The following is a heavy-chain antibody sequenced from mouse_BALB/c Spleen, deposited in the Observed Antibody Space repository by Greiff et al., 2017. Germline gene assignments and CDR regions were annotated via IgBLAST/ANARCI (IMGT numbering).Heavy chain of an antibody. D-gene: IGHD2-4*01. CDR2: IWGDGST. CDR1: GFSLTGYG. CDR3: ARDRGNDYDWDYYAMDY. Sequence: VQRVESGPGLVAPSQSLSITCTVSGFSLTGYGVNWVRQPPGKGLEWLGMIWGDGSTDYNSALKSRLSISKDNSKSQVFLKMNSLQTDDTARYYCARDRGNDYDWDYYAMDYWGQGTSVTVSS. J-gene: IGHJ4*01. V-gene: IGHV2-6-7*01.